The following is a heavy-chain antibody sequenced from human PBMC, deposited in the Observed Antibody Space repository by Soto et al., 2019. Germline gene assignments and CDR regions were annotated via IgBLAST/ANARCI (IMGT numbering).Heavy chain of an antibody. CDR3: TTDPGDYEDY. D-gene: IGHD4-17*01. J-gene: IGHJ4*02. Sequence: GGSLRLSCEGSGFTFTNAWMSWVRQAPGKGLEWVGRIKSKTDGGEADYAAPVKGRFTISRDDSKNTLYLQMNSLKTEDSALYYCTTDPGDYEDYWGQGTLVTVSS. CDR1: GFTFTNAW. CDR2: IKSKTDGGEA. V-gene: IGHV3-15*01.